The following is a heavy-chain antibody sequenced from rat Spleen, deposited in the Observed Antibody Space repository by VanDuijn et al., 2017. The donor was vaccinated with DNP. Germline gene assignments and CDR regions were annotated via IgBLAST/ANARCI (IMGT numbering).Heavy chain of an antibody. D-gene: IGHD1-6*01. Sequence: EVQLVESGGGLVQPGRSLKLSCAASGFTFSNYDMAWVRQAPTKGLEWVASISTSGGITYYRDSVKGRFTISRDNAKNTLYLQMDSLRSEDSATYYCATAYTTDPSYAMDAWGQGTSVTVSS. J-gene: IGHJ4*01. CDR1: GFTFSNYD. V-gene: IGHV5S13*01. CDR3: ATAYTTDPSYAMDA. CDR2: ISTSGGIT.